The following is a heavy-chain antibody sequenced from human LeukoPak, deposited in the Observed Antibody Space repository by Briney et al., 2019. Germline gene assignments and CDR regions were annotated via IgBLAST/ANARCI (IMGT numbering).Heavy chain of an antibody. Sequence: GGSLRLSCVGSGFTFSNYSMNWFRQAPGKVLEWVSSISSSSSHTYYAHSVKGRFTISRDNAKNAVYLQMNSLTADDTAVYYCAKLILISADDWGQGTLVSVSS. V-gene: IGHV3-21*01. J-gene: IGHJ4*02. CDR1: GFTFSNYS. CDR3: AKLILISADD. D-gene: IGHD3-22*01. CDR2: ISSSSSHT.